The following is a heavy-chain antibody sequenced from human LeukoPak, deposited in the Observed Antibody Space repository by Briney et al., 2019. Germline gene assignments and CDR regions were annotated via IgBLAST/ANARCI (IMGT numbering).Heavy chain of an antibody. Sequence: SGGSLRLSCAASGFTFDDYGMHWVRQAPGKGLEWVSGISWNSGSIGYADSVKGRFTISRDNAKNSLYLQMNSLRAEDTALYYCAKGNVGYMDVWGKGTTVTISS. D-gene: IGHD1-1*01. CDR2: ISWNSGSI. V-gene: IGHV3-9*01. CDR3: AKGNVGYMDV. CDR1: GFTFDDYG. J-gene: IGHJ6*03.